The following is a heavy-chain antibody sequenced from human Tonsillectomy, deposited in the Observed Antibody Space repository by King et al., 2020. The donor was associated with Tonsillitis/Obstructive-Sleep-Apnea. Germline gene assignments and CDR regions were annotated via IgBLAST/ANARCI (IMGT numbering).Heavy chain of an antibody. CDR1: GGSISSYY. CDR2: IYDSGST. Sequence: LQLQESGPGLVKPSETLSLTCTVSGGSISSYYWSWIRQPPGKGLEWIGYIYDSGSTNYNPSLKSRVTISVDTSKNQLSLKLSSVTAADTAVYYCARDMVLEAGGDAFDIWGQGKMVTVS. V-gene: IGHV4-59*01. J-gene: IGHJ3*02. D-gene: IGHD2-8*01. CDR3: ARDMVLEAGGDAFDI.